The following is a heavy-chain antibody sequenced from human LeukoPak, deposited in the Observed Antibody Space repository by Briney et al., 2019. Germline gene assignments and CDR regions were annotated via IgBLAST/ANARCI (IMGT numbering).Heavy chain of an antibody. CDR2: IYSGNSS. CDR3: AGGPSEDGFDI. J-gene: IGHJ3*02. V-gene: IGHV3-66*01. Sequence: PGGSLRLSCAASGFNVRSNYMSWVRQAPGKGLEWVSVIYSGNSSYYGDSVKGRFTISRDNSKNTLYLQMNSLRAEDTAVYYCAGGPSEDGFDIWGQGTMVTVSS. CDR1: GFNVRSNY.